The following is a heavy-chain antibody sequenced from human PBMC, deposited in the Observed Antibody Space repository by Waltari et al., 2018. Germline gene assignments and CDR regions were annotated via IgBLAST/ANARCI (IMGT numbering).Heavy chain of an antibody. J-gene: IGHJ4*02. CDR2: IDPSDSYT. CDR1: GYRFTSYW. CDR3: ARQIGSGWYYFDY. D-gene: IGHD6-19*01. Sequence: EVQLVQSGAEVKQPGESLRTSCKGSGYRFTSYWIRWVRQMPGKGLEWMGRIDPSDSYTNYSPSFQGHVTISADKSISTAYLQWSSLKASDTAMYYCARQIGSGWYYFDYWGQGTLVTVSS. V-gene: IGHV5-10-1*03.